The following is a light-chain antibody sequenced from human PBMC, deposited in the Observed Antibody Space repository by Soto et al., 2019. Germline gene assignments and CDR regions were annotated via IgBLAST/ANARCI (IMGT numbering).Light chain of an antibody. V-gene: IGKV1-39*01. J-gene: IGKJ5*01. CDR3: QQTYTTPIT. CDR1: QDIMSY. CDR2: GSS. Sequence: DIQLTQSPSSLSASIGDRVTITCRAGQDIMSYLNWYQKRPGQAPSLLIYGSSSSVSGVPPRFSGSGSGKDFTLTISSLQPEDFATYYCQQTYTTPITFGQGTRLDIK.